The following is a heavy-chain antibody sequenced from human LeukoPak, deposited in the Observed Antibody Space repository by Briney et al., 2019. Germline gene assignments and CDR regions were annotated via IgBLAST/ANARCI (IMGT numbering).Heavy chain of an antibody. CDR2: IHTSGST. CDR1: GGSISGVY. V-gene: IGHV4-4*09. D-gene: IGHD3-16*01. CDR3: TRHRGGWGEGEFDF. J-gene: IGHJ4*02. Sequence: SETLSLTCTVSGGSISGVYWNWIRQPPRKGLEWVGYIHTSGSTSFNPSLKSRLSFSIDTSKNQFSLRLSSVTATDTAVYYCTRHRGGWGEGEFDFWGQGIPVTVST.